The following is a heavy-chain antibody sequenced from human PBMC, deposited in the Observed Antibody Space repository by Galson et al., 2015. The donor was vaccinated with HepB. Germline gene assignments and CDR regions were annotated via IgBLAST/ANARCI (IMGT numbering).Heavy chain of an antibody. Sequence: SLRLSCAASGFAFSDYAMHWVRQAPGKGLEWVSGISGTGYSTYYADSVKGRFTISTDNSKNTMYLQTSSLRAEDTAIYYCARDGYNWVAFDSWGQGILVTVSS. CDR1: GFAFSDYA. D-gene: IGHD1-1*01. V-gene: IGHV3-23*01. CDR3: ARDGYNWVAFDS. J-gene: IGHJ4*02. CDR2: ISGTGYST.